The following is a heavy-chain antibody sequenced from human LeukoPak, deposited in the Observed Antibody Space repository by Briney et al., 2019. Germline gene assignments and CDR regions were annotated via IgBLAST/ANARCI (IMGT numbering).Heavy chain of an antibody. CDR1: GSTFSSYA. V-gene: IGHV3-23*01. CDR2: ISDSGGST. CDR3: AKHLYYYDSSGPCDI. J-gene: IGHJ3*02. Sequence: GGSLRLSCAASGSTFSSYAMSWVRQAPGKGLEWVSVISDSGGSTYYADSVKGRFTISRDNSKNTLYLQMNSLRAEDTAVYYCAKHLYYYDSSGPCDIWGQGTMVTVSS. D-gene: IGHD3-22*01.